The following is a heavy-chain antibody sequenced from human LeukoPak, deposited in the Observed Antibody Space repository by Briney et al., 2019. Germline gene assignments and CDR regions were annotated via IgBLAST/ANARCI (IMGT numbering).Heavy chain of an antibody. CDR1: GXSMSNYY. J-gene: IGHJ4*02. V-gene: IGHV4-4*07. D-gene: IGHD6-13*01. Sequence: PSETLSLTCTVSGXSMSNYYWSWIRQPAGKGLEWIGRIYTSGSTHYNPSLKSRVTMSVDTSKKQFSLKLNSVTAADTAVYYCATYEQQLAFDNWGQGTPVTVSS. CDR3: ATYEQQLAFDN. CDR2: IYTSGST.